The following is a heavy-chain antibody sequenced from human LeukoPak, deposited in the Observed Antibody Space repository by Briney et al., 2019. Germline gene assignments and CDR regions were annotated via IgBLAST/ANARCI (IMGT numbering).Heavy chain of an antibody. J-gene: IGHJ5*02. CDR1: GGSFSGYY. CDR2: INHSGST. Sequence: SETLSLTCAVYGGSFSGYYWSWIRQPPGKGLEWIGEINHSGSTNYNPSLKSRVTISVDTSKNQFSLKLSSVTAADTAVYYCARGSGFDPWGQGTLVTVSS. V-gene: IGHV4-34*01. CDR3: ARGSGFDP.